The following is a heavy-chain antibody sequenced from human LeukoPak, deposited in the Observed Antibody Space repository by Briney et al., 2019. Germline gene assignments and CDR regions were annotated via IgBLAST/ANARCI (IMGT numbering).Heavy chain of an antibody. J-gene: IGHJ4*02. V-gene: IGHV3-23*01. CDR2: ISGSGGST. D-gene: IGHD5-12*01. CDR1: GFTFNGNA. Sequence: GGSLRLSCAASGFTFNGNAMSWVRQAPGKGLEWVSLISGSGGSTYYADSVKGRFTISRDNSMNTLYLQMNSLRAEDTAVYYCAKAPTPDLYSGYNDYWGQGTLVTVSS. CDR3: AKAPTPDLYSGYNDY.